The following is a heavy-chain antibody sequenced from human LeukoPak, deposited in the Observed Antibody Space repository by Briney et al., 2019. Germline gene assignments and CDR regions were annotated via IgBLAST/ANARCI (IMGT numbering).Heavy chain of an antibody. V-gene: IGHV3-11*01. J-gene: IGHJ4*02. CDR2: ISSSCSTI. Sequence: GGSLRLSCAASGFTFSYYYMSWIRQAPGEGLEGGSYISSSCSTIYYADSVKGRFTIARDNAKNSLYLQMNSLRAEDTAVYYCAREHGHYYDSSGYLSLWGQGTLVTVSS. CDR3: AREHGHYYDSSGYLSL. D-gene: IGHD3-22*01. CDR1: GFTFSYYY.